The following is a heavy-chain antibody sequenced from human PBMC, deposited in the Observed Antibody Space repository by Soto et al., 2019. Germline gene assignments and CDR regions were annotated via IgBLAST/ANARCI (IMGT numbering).Heavy chain of an antibody. D-gene: IGHD5-18*01. J-gene: IGHJ4*02. V-gene: IGHV3-73*02. Sequence: EVQLVESGGGLVQPGGSLKLSCAASGFTFSSSAMHWVRQASGKGLEWVGRIRSKANSYATAYVASVKGRFTISRDDSKNTAYLQMNSLKTEDTAVYYCTSQGYSYGFVYWGQGTLVTVSS. CDR1: GFTFSSSA. CDR2: IRSKANSYAT. CDR3: TSQGYSYGFVY.